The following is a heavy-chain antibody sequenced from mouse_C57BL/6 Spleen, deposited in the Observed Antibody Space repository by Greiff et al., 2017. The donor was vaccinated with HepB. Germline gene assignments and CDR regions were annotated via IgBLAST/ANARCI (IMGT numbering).Heavy chain of an antibody. CDR3: ARVGYDEDYAMDY. D-gene: IGHD2-2*01. CDR2: INYDGSST. V-gene: IGHV5-16*01. CDR1: GFTFSDYY. J-gene: IGHJ4*01. Sequence: EVQLVESEGGLVQPGSSMKLSCTASGFTFSDYYMAWVRQVPEKGLEWVANINYDGSSTYYLDSLKSRFIISRDNAKNILYLQMSSLKSEDTATYYCARVGYDEDYAMDYWGQGTSVTVSS.